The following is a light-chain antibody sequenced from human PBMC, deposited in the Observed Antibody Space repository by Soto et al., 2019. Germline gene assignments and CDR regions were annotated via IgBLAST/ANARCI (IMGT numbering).Light chain of an antibody. Sequence: DIQMTQSPSSLSASVGDRVTITCQARQDIKHYLNWYQQKPGKAPNLLIYDTSVLETGVPSRFSGSKSGTDFTFTISSLQPVDVATYYCQQYDNLPITFGQGTRLEIK. CDR1: QDIKHY. CDR2: DTS. CDR3: QQYDNLPIT. V-gene: IGKV1-33*01. J-gene: IGKJ5*01.